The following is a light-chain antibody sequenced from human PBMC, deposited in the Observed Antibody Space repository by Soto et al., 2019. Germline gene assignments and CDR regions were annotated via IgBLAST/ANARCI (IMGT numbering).Light chain of an antibody. Sequence: QSVLTQSSSASASLGSSVTLTCTLSSGHRNYIIAWHQQQPGKAPRYLMKLERSGSYNTGSGVPERVSSSSSGADRYLTISNLQLEDEADYYCETWDSNAWVFGGGTKLTVL. CDR1: SGHRNYI. CDR3: ETWDSNAWV. J-gene: IGLJ3*02. V-gene: IGLV4-60*01. CDR2: LERSGSY.